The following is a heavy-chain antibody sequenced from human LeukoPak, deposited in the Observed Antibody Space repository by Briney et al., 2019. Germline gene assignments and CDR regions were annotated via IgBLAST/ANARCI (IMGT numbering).Heavy chain of an antibody. D-gene: IGHD1-26*01. V-gene: IGHV1-8*02. CDR2: MNPNSGNT. CDR3: ARSSTWEPFDY. Sequence: ASVKVSCKASGYTFTSYDINWVRQATGQGLEWMGWMNPNSGNTGYAQKLQDRVSMTTATSTSTAYMELRGLRSDDTAVYYCARSSTWEPFDYWGQGTLVTVSS. J-gene: IGHJ4*02. CDR1: GYTFTSYD.